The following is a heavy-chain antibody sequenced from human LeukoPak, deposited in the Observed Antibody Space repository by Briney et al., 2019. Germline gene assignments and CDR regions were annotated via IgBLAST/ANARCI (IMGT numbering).Heavy chain of an antibody. Sequence: SETLSLTCTVSGASISSYYWSWIRQSPGKGLEWIGYIYYGGSTNHNPSLKSRVTISLDTSKKQFSLKLTSVTAADTALYYCAGTGLYFDYWGQGSLVSVSS. CDR2: IYYGGST. V-gene: IGHV4-59*01. D-gene: IGHD7-27*01. CDR3: AGTGLYFDY. J-gene: IGHJ4*02. CDR1: GASISSYY.